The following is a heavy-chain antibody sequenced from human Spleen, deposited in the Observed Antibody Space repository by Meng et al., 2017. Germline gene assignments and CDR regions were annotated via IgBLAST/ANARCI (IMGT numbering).Heavy chain of an antibody. CDR1: GFAFEDYA. J-gene: IGHJ6*02. CDR3: ASGYSSGRYYYYGMDV. D-gene: IGHD3-22*01. CDR2: ISWNSGTI. Sequence: SLKISCAASGFAFEDYAMHWVRQPPGKGLEWVSGISWNSGTIGYADSVKGRFAISRDNAKNSLYLQMNSLRAEDTAVYYCASGYSSGRYYYYGMDVWGQGTTVTVSS. V-gene: IGHV3-9*01.